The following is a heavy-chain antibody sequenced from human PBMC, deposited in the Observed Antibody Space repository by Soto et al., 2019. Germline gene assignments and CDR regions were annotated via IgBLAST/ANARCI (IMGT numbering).Heavy chain of an antibody. CDR3: TQQTTSSTLDV. V-gene: IGHV4-4*02. Sequence: QVQLQESGPRLVKPSGTLSLTCAVSGGSISTRNWWSWVRQTPGKGLEWIGEISHGGAFYYNPSRTSRVTSSTDESKNQLSLMLNSVAAADTAGYYCTQQTTSSTLDVWGQGTTVTVSS. D-gene: IGHD6-6*01. J-gene: IGHJ6*02. CDR2: ISHGGAF. CDR1: GGSISTRNW.